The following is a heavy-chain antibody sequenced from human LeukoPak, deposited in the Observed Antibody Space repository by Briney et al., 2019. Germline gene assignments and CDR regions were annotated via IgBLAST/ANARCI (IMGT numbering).Heavy chain of an antibody. J-gene: IGHJ4*02. CDR2: ISSSSSYI. CDR1: GFTFSSYS. D-gene: IGHD3-22*01. CDR3: ARGDSSGYYYGYFDY. Sequence: PGGSLRLSCAASGFTFSSYSMNWVRQAPGKGLEWVSSISSSSSYIYYADSVKGRFTISRDNAKNSLYLQMNSLRAEDTAVYYCARGDSSGYYYGYFDYWGQGTLVTVSS. V-gene: IGHV3-21*01.